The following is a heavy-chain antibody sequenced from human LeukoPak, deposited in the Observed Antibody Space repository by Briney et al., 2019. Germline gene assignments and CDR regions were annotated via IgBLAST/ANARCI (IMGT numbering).Heavy chain of an antibody. J-gene: IGHJ3*02. CDR3: AHPGGSSWYDGAFDI. Sequence: SETLSLTCAVSGGSISSSNWWSWVRQPPGKGLEWIGEIYHSGSTYYNPSLKSRVTISVDTSKNQFSLKLSSVTAADTAVYYCAHPGGSSWYDGAFDIWGQGTMVTVSS. CDR2: IYHSGST. V-gene: IGHV4-4*02. CDR1: GGSISSSNW. D-gene: IGHD6-13*01.